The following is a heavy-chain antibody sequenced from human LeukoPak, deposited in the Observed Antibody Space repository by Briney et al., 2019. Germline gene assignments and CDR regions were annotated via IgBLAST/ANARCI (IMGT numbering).Heavy chain of an antibody. V-gene: IGHV3-21*01. D-gene: IGHD2-2*01. CDR3: ARERRYCSSTSCYRDYYYYCGMDV. Sequence: GGSLRLSCAASGFTFSSYSMNWVRQAPGKGLEWVSSISSSSSYIYYADSVKGRFTISRDNAKNSLYLQMNSLRAEDTAVYYCARERRYCSSTSCYRDYYYYCGMDVWGQGTTVTVSS. CDR1: GFTFSSYS. CDR2: ISSSSSYI. J-gene: IGHJ6*02.